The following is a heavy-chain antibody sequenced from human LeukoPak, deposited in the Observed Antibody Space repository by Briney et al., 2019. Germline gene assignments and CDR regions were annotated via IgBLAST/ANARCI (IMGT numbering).Heavy chain of an antibody. CDR2: IYYSGST. Sequence: SETLSLTCTVSGGSISSGDYYWSWIRQPPGKGLEWIGYIYYSGSTYYNPSLKGRVTISVDTSKNQFSLKLSSVTAADTAVYYCARTPPRDGYNSDPYYFDYWGQGTLVTVSS. D-gene: IGHD5-24*01. CDR1: GGSISSGDYY. V-gene: IGHV4-30-4*01. CDR3: ARTPPRDGYNSDPYYFDY. J-gene: IGHJ4*02.